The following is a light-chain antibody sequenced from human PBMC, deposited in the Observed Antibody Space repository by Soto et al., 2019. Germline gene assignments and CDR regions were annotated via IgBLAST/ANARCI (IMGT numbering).Light chain of an antibody. CDR1: QSVSSN. J-gene: IGKJ3*01. Sequence: EIVMTQSPATLSVSPGERATLSCRASQSVSSNLAWYQQKPGQAPRLLIYGASTRATGIPARFSGSGSGTEFPLTTSSLQSEDFSFYSCQQYNHWPPITFGPGTKVDIK. CDR3: QQYNHWPPIT. V-gene: IGKV3-15*01. CDR2: GAS.